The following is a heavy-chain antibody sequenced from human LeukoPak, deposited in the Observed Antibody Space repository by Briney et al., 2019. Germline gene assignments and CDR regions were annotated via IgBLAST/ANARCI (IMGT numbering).Heavy chain of an antibody. V-gene: IGHV1-8*01. D-gene: IGHD3-16*01. CDR1: GYTFISYD. CDR3: ARPQAGDGAFEL. CDR2: VNPNSGRT. Sequence: ASVKVSCTASGYTFISYDINWVRQAPGQGLEWMGWVNPNSGRTGYAQKFEGRVAMTTNTSLGTAYMQLRSLTSEDTAVYYCARPQAGDGAFELWGQGVLVTVSS. J-gene: IGHJ4*02.